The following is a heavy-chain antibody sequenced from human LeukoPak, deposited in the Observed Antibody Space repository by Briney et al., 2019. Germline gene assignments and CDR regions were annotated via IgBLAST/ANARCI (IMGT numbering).Heavy chain of an antibody. J-gene: IGHJ5*02. D-gene: IGHD6-13*01. CDR3: ARDEQQLVAGFDP. V-gene: IGHV4-39*07. CDR2: LYYTGST. CDR1: GGSISSRYY. Sequence: PSETLSLTCSVSGGSISSRYYWGWIRQSPGKGLEWIGGLYYTGSTYYNPSLKGRVTISVDTSKNQFSLKLSSVTAADTAVYYCARDEQQLVAGFDPWGQGTLVTVSS.